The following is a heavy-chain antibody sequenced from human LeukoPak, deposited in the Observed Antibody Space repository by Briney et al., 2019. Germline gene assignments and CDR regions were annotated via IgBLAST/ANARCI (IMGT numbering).Heavy chain of an antibody. CDR3: ARASHPAIRLGELTYFDY. CDR1: GYTFTAYY. Sequence: ASVTVSCKASGYTFTAYYIHWVRQAPGQGLEWMGWINPNSGGTNYAQKFQGRVTMTRATSISTAYMELSRLRSDDTAVYCCARASHPAIRLGELTYFDYWGQGTLVTVSS. CDR2: INPNSGGT. V-gene: IGHV1-2*02. J-gene: IGHJ4*02. D-gene: IGHD3-16*01.